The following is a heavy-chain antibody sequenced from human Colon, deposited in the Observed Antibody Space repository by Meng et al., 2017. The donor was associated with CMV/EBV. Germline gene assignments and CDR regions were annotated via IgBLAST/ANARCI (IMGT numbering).Heavy chain of an antibody. CDR2: INPNSGGP. CDR1: EFTFTDDS. V-gene: IGHV1-2*06. Sequence: CKASEFTFTDDSVHWVRQAPGQGLEWMGRINPNSGGPNYAQTFQGRVTMTREMSTNTAYMELGSLRSDDTAVYYCARELDTGGFDHWGQGTLVTVSS. CDR3: ARELDTGGFDH. J-gene: IGHJ4*02. D-gene: IGHD5-18*01.